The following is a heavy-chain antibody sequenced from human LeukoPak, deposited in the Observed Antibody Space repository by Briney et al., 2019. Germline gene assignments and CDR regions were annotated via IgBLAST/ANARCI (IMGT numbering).Heavy chain of an antibody. CDR1: DGSLINYY. CDR2: ISHGGIT. CDR3: GIFMDVVPGSMS. J-gene: IGHJ4*02. D-gene: IGHD2-2*01. Sequence: TSETLSLTCGVYDGSLINYYCHWIRQAPGKGLEWIGEISHGGITKHNPSLKSRVTMSQYTSKRQFSLKMNSMTAADTGVYYCGIFMDVVPGSMSWGLGTLVTVSS. V-gene: IGHV4-34*01.